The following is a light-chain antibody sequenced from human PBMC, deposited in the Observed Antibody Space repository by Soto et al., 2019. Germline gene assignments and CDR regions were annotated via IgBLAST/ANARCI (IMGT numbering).Light chain of an antibody. CDR2: GAS. CDR3: QQYGRSSIT. CDR1: QSVSSN. J-gene: IGKJ5*01. Sequence: EIVMTQSPATLSVSPGERATLSCRASQSVSSNLAWYQQRPGQAPRLVIYGASTRATGIPARFSGGGSGTDSTLTISRLEPEDFALYFCQQYGRSSITFGQGTRLEIK. V-gene: IGKV3-15*01.